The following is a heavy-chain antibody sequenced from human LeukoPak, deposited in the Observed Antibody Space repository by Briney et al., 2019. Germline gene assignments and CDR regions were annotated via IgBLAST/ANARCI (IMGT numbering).Heavy chain of an antibody. V-gene: IGHV4-61*01. Sequence: SETLSLTCTVSGGSVSSDSYFWTWIRQPPGKGLEWIGYIYYSWSTNYNPSLKSRVTISLDTSKSQISLKLSSVTAADTAVYYCARGQRRLQDYWGQGTLVTVSS. CDR2: IYYSWST. CDR1: GGSVSSDSYF. CDR3: ARGQRRLQDY. J-gene: IGHJ4*02.